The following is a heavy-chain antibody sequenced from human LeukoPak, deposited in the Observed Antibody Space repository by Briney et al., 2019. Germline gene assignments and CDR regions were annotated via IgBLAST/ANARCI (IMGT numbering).Heavy chain of an antibody. CDR2: IKKDGSEK. CDR1: GFTFSNYW. CDR3: ARDRGDCGDCHDY. D-gene: IGHD4-17*01. Sequence: YPGGSLRLSCAASGFTFSNYWMSWVRQAPGKGLEWVANIKKDGSEKYYVDSVKGRFTISRDNAKNSMLLQMDSLRAEDTAVYYCARDRGDCGDCHDYWGQGTMVTVSS. J-gene: IGHJ3*01. V-gene: IGHV3-7*01.